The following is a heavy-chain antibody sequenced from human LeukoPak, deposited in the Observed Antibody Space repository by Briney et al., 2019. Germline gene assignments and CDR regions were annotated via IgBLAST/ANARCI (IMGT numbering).Heavy chain of an antibody. CDR3: TTGGFWSGYFDY. V-gene: IGHV3-15*01. Sequence: SCKASGGTFSSYAISWVRQAPGKGLEWVGRIKSKTDGGTTDYAAPVKGRFTISRDDSKNTLYLQMNSLKTEDTAVYYCTTGGFWSGYFDYWGQGTLVTVSS. CDR2: IKSKTDGGTT. D-gene: IGHD3-3*01. CDR1: GGTFSSYA. J-gene: IGHJ4*02.